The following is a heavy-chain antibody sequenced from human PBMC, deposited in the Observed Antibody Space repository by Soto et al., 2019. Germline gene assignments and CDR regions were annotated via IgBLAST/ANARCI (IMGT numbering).Heavy chain of an antibody. V-gene: IGHV4-4*07. J-gene: IGHJ4*02. CDR2: VFSSVSA. Sequence: ETLSPTCLVSGASVRSYTWSWVRQPANKGLEWIGRVFSSVSATYNPSLKSRVSISMDTPENRISLKLDSVTAADAGVYFCARDGMTTGDTWGPGTLVTVYS. CDR3: ARDGMTTGDT. CDR1: GASVRSYT. D-gene: IGHD2-21*02.